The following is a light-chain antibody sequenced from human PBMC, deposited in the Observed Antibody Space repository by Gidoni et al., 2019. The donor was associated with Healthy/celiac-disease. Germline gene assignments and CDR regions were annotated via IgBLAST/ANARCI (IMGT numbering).Light chain of an antibody. V-gene: IGLV3-1*01. Sequence: SYELTQPPSVSVSPGQTASITCSGDKLGDKYVCWYQQKPGQSPVLVIYHDTKRPSGIPERFSGSNSGNTATLTISGTQAMDEADYYCQAWDSSTVKVFGGGTKLTVL. CDR3: QAWDSSTVKV. CDR1: KLGDKY. CDR2: HDT. J-gene: IGLJ2*01.